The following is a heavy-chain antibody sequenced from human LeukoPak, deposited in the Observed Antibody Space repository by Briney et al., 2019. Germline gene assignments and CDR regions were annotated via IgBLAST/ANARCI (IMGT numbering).Heavy chain of an antibody. Sequence: AGGSLRLSCAASGFTFKLYWMHWVRQVPGRGPVWVSRINHDGSDTIYADSVRGRFTISRDDAKSTLYLQMNNLRAEDTAVYYCVRGGPSAWSWGQGTLVTVSS. J-gene: IGHJ5*02. CDR2: INHDGSDT. CDR1: GFTFKLYW. CDR3: VRGGPSAWS. V-gene: IGHV3-74*01. D-gene: IGHD2-15*01.